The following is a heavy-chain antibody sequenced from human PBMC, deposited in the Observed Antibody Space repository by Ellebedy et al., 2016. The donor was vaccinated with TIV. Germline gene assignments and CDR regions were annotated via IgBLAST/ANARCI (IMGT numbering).Heavy chain of an antibody. V-gene: IGHV1-3*01. CDR1: GYTFTKFP. CDR2: INAGNGKT. J-gene: IGHJ4*02. D-gene: IGHD6-13*01. Sequence: AASVKVSCKASGYTFTKFPMHWVRQAPGQRLEWMGWINAGNGKTKYSQKFQGRVTITRDTSASTAYMELSSLRSEDTAVYSCARDRDTSWYGATDYWGQGTLVTVSS. CDR3: ARDRDTSWYGATDY.